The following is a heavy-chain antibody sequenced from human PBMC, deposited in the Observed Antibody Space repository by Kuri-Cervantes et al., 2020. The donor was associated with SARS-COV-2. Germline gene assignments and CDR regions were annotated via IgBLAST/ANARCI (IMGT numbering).Heavy chain of an antibody. V-gene: IGHV4-59*01. CDR1: GASISRYY. CDR2: IYYTGST. Sequence: GPLRLSCTVSGASISRYYWSWIRQPHGKGLEWIGYIYYTGSTNSNPSLKSRVTISMDTSKSQFSLKVSSVTAADTAVYYCARGTIGFGDDYFDYWSQGTLVTVSS. CDR3: ARGTIGFGDDYFDY. D-gene: IGHD4-17*01. J-gene: IGHJ4*02.